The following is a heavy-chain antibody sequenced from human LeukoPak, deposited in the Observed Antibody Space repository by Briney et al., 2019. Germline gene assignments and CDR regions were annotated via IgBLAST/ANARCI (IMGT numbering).Heavy chain of an antibody. V-gene: IGHV5-51*01. CDR3: ARRGSGRDGYNFNWFDP. CDR2: TYPGDSDT. CDR1: GYSFTSYW. J-gene: IGHJ5*02. Sequence: GESLKISCKGSGYSFTSYWIGWVRQMPGKGLEWMGVTYPGDSDTRYSPSFQGQVTISADKSISTAYLQWSSLKASDTAMYYCARRGSGRDGYNFNWFDPWGQGTLVTVSS. D-gene: IGHD5-24*01.